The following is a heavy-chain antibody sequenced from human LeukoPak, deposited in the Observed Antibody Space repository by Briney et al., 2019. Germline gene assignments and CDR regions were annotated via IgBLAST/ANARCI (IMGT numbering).Heavy chain of an antibody. J-gene: IGHJ6*03. Sequence: QPGGSLRLSCAASGFTFSSYTIKWVRQAPGKGLEHVSAIISNGGSTHYTDSVKGRFSISRDNSKNTVYLQMGSLRPEDMAVYYCARVKMGATINDHYYYYMDVWGRGTTVTVSS. CDR1: GFTFSSYT. CDR2: IISNGGST. D-gene: IGHD1-26*01. CDR3: ARVKMGATINDHYYYYMDV. V-gene: IGHV3-64*02.